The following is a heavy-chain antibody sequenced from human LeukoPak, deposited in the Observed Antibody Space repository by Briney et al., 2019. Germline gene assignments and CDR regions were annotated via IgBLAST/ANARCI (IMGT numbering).Heavy chain of an antibody. V-gene: IGHV5-51*01. CDR2: IHSVVSDI. Sequence: GESLKISCQGSGYRFTSYWIGWVRQMPGKGLEYMGIIHSVVSDIRYSPSFQGQVTISVDRSSSTAYIQWSRLKASDTAMYYCATHPGGLQSGFDNWGQGTLVTVSS. CDR1: GYRFTSYW. J-gene: IGHJ4*02. D-gene: IGHD5-24*01. CDR3: ATHPGGLQSGFDN.